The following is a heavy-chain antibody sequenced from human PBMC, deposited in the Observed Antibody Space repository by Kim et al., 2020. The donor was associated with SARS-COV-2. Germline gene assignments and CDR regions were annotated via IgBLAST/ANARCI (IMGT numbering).Heavy chain of an antibody. D-gene: IGHD2-8*02. J-gene: IGHJ4*02. CDR2: IYPGDSDT. CDR3: ARSGHMTRVQLGSDVLVVYATTAFDY. CDR1: GYSFTSYW. V-gene: IGHV5-51*01. Sequence: GESLKISFKGSGYSFTSYWIGWVRQMPGKGLEWMGIIYPGDSDTRYSPSFQGQVTISADKSISTAYLQWSSLKASDTAMYYCARSGHMTRVQLGSDVLVVYATTAFDYWGKGTLVTVSS.